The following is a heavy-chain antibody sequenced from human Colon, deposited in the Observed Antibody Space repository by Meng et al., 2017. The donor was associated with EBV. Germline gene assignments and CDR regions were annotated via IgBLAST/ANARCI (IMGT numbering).Heavy chain of an antibody. Sequence: QVQLVQSGSELKKPGASVKVSCKASGYTFTRYPMNWVRQAPGQGLEWMGWISTNTENPTYAQGFTGRFVFSVDTSVSTAYLQISSLKAEDTAVYYCGTLKYTSGFYGPAYWGQGALVTVPS. J-gene: IGHJ4*02. D-gene: IGHD6-19*01. CDR2: ISTNTENP. CDR3: GTLKYTSGFYGPAY. V-gene: IGHV7-4-1*02. CDR1: GYTFTRYP.